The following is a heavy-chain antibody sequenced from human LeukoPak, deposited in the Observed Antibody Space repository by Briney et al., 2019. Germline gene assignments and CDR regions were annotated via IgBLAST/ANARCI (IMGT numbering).Heavy chain of an antibody. J-gene: IGHJ4*02. Sequence: GGSLRLSCAASGFTFSGHWMSWVRQAPGKGLEWVANINQGGSDKYYVDSVKGRFTISRDNAKNSLYLQMNSLRAEDTAVYYCAREAVAGYFDYWGQGTLVTVSS. CDR3: AREAVAGYFDY. V-gene: IGHV3-7*01. D-gene: IGHD6-19*01. CDR1: GFTFSGHW. CDR2: INQGGSDK.